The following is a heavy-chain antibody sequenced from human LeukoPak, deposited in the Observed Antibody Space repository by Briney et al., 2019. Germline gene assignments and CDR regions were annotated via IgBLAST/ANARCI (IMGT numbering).Heavy chain of an antibody. CDR3: AKDGAWLRFDD. CDR1: GFTLSTYA. D-gene: IGHD5-12*01. J-gene: IGHJ4*02. V-gene: IGHV3-23*01. Sequence: GGSLRLSCAASGFTLSTYAMSWVRQTPGKGLEWVAATSRSDGGTYPADSVRGRFGISRDDLKNTLYLQMTNLRAQDTAVYYCAKDGAWLRFDDWGRGILVTVS. CDR2: TSRSDGGT.